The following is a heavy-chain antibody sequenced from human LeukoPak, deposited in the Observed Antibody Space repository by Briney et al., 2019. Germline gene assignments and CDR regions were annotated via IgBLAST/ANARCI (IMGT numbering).Heavy chain of an antibody. V-gene: IGHV4-31*03. CDR2: IYYSGST. Sequence: SQTLSLTCTVSGGSISSGGYYWSWIRQHPGKGLEWIGYIYYSGSTYYNPSLKSRATISVDTSKNQFSLKLSSVTAADTAVYYCARVSYYYYGMDVWGQGTTVTVSS. CDR3: ARVSYYYYGMDV. CDR1: GGSISSGGYY. J-gene: IGHJ6*02.